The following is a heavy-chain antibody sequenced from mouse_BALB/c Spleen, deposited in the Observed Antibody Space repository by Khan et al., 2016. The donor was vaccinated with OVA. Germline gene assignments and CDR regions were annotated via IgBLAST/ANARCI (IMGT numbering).Heavy chain of an antibody. J-gene: IGHJ3*01. CDR3: ASHLTGSFAY. CDR1: GFTFSAYG. D-gene: IGHD4-1*01. Sequence: EVELVESGGDLVRPGGSLKLSCAASGFTFSAYGMSWVRQSPDKRLEWVATINSDGYYTYSPDSLKGRFIISRDNAKNTLYLQIRSLRSEDTAMYYCASHLTGSFAYWGQGTLVTVSA. V-gene: IGHV5-6*01. CDR2: INSDGYYT.